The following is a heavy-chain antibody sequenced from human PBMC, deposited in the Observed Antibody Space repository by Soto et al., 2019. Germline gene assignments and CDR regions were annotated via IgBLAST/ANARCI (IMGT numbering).Heavy chain of an antibody. CDR3: TRFYYDSSGAFDY. D-gene: IGHD3-22*01. J-gene: IGHJ4*02. V-gene: IGHV3-15*07. CDR2: IKSKTDGGTT. Sequence: PGGSLRLSCAASGFTFSNAWMNWVRQAPGKGLEWVGHIKSKTDGGTTDYAAPVEGKFTISRDDSKNTVFLQMNSLKTEDTAVYYCTRFYYDSSGAFDYWGQGTLVTVSS. CDR1: GFTFSNAW.